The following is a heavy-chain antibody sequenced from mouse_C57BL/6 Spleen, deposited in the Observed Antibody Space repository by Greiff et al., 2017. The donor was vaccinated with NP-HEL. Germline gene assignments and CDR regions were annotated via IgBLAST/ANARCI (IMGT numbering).Heavy chain of an antibody. V-gene: IGHV1-54*01. CDR3: ARGYYYGSRSWFAD. D-gene: IGHD1-1*01. Sequence: VQLQQSGAELVRPGTSVKVSCKASGYAFTNYLIEWVKQRPGQGLEWIGVINTGSGGTNYNEKFKGTATLTADKSSRTAYMQLSSLTSEDSAVYFCARGYYYGSRSWFADWGQGTLVTVSA. CDR2: INTGSGGT. J-gene: IGHJ3*01. CDR1: GYAFTNYL.